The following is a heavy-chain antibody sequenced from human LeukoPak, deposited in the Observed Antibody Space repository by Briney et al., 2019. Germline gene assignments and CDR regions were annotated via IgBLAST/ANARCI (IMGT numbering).Heavy chain of an antibody. V-gene: IGHV4-30-2*01. CDR1: GGSISSGVYS. CDR3: ARDTRLDSSSWYTGS. J-gene: IGHJ4*01. CDR2: IYHSEST. D-gene: IGHD6-13*01. Sequence: PSQTLSLTCTVSGGSISSGVYSWSWIRQPPGKGLEWIGYIYHSESTYYNPSLKSRVTMSVDTSKNQFSLKLSSVTAADTAVYYCARDTRLDSSSWYTGSWGQGTLVTVSS.